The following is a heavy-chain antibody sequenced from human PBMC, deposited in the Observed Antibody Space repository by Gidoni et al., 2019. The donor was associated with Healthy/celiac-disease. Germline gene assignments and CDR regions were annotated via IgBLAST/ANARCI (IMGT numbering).Heavy chain of an antibody. J-gene: IGHJ6*02. CDR1: GFTFSSYG. CDR2: RSYDGSNK. D-gene: IGHD5-12*01. Sequence: QVQLVESGGGVVQPGRSLRLPCAASGFTFSSYGRHWVRQAPGKGLEWVAVRSYDGSNKYYADSVKGRFTISRDNSKNTLYLQMNSLRAEDTAVYYCAKDIVATTPIDYYYGMDVWGQGTTVTVSS. V-gene: IGHV3-30*18. CDR3: AKDIVATTPIDYYYGMDV.